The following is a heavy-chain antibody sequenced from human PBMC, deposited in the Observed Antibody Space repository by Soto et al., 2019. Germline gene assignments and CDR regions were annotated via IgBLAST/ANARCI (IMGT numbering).Heavy chain of an antibody. Sequence: KPSETLSLTCSVSGGSIISDEYYWTWIRQPPGGGLEWIGHVYYTGSTSYSPSLKSRLTISVDTSKNQFSLRLNSVSAADTAVYYCARDRSNSPDLLDSWGRGTLVTVSS. D-gene: IGHD1-1*01. V-gene: IGHV4-30-4*01. CDR1: GGSIISDEYY. J-gene: IGHJ4*02. CDR3: ARDRSNSPDLLDS. CDR2: VYYTGST.